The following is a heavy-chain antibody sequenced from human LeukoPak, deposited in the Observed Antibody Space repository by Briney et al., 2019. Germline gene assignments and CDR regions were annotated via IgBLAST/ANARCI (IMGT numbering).Heavy chain of an antibody. CDR3: ARVPGFWSGSYYYYYMDV. D-gene: IGHD3-3*01. J-gene: IGHJ6*03. Sequence: GSLRLSCAVSEFTFSISGMSWVRQAPGKGLEWVSYISSSSSTIYYADSVKGRFTISRDNAENSLYLQMNSLRAEDTAVYYCARVPGFWSGSYYYYYMDVWGKGTTVTVSS. CDR2: ISSSSSTI. V-gene: IGHV3-48*01. CDR1: EFTFSISG.